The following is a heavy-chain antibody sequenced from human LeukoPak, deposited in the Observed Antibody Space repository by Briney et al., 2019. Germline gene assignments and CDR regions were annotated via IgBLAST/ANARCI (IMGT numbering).Heavy chain of an antibody. CDR2: ISSTSAYI. CDR1: GFALRSYT. D-gene: IGHD6-19*01. CDR3: ARVAVAGPTGWFDS. Sequence: GGSLRLSGAASGFALRSYTVTWVRQAPGKGLEWVSSISSTSAYIYYAESVKGRFSISRDNVDNVVHLQMSSLRNEDTAFYYCARVAVAGPTGWFDSWGQGTLVTVSS. J-gene: IGHJ5*01. V-gene: IGHV3-21*01.